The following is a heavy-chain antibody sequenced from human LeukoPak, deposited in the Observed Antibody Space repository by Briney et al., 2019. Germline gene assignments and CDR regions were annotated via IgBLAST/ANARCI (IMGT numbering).Heavy chain of an antibody. CDR2: IHHSGST. J-gene: IGHJ4*02. Sequence: SETLSLTCAVSGGSISSSNWWSWVRQPPGKGLEWIGEIHHSGSTNYNPSLKSRVTISVDKSKNQFSLKLSSVTAADTAVYYCARRNYYGSGSHFDYWGQGTLVTVSS. V-gene: IGHV4-4*02. CDR3: ARRNYYGSGSHFDY. CDR1: GGSISSSNW. D-gene: IGHD3-10*01.